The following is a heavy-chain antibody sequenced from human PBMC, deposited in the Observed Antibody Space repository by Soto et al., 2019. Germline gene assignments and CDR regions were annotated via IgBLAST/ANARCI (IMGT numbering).Heavy chain of an antibody. Sequence: EVQLVESGGGLVQPGGSLRLSCEASGFTFRNYDMHWVRQGTGKGLEWVSGISAAGDPDYADSVEGRFTISRENAQNSFFLQMNSLRFGATAVYYCARTDRDFYGLDVWGQGTTVIVSS. V-gene: IGHV3-13*05. CDR2: ISAAGDP. CDR3: ARTDRDFYGLDV. CDR1: GFTFRNYD. J-gene: IGHJ6*02.